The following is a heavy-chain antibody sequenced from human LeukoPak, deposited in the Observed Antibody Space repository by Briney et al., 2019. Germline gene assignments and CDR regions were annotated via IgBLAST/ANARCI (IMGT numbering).Heavy chain of an antibody. D-gene: IGHD3-10*01. CDR2: IRSEGRPT. CDR1: GFSISGYW. V-gene: IGHV3-74*01. J-gene: IGHJ6*02. CDR3: ARVYYPTSDESRLHGMDV. Sequence: GGSLRLSCAASGFSISGYWIRWVRQAPGKGLVWVSRIRSEGRPTDYADFVKGRFTVSRDNAKNTAYLEMNSLTADDTAVYYCARVYYPTSDESRLHGMDVWGHGTTVTVSS.